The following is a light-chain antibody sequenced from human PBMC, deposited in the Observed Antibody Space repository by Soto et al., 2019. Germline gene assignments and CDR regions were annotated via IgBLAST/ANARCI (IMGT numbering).Light chain of an antibody. Sequence: SVLTQPASVSGSPGQSITVSCTGTNIDVGSYNLISWYQQHPGKAPKLMIYEANKRPSGVSNRFSGSKSGNTASLTISGLRAEDEAEYFCCTYASTSTSLVFGTGTKVTV. V-gene: IGLV2-23*01. CDR1: NIDVGSYNL. J-gene: IGLJ1*01. CDR3: CTYASTSTSLV. CDR2: EAN.